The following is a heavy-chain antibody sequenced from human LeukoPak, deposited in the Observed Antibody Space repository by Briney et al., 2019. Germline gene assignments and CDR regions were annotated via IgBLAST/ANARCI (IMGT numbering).Heavy chain of an antibody. J-gene: IGHJ5*02. CDR1: GGSISSGGYS. CDR2: IYHSGST. V-gene: IGHV4-30-2*01. Sequence: NPSQTLSLTCAVSGGSISSGGYSWSWIRQLPGKGLEWIGYIYHSGSTYYNPSLKSRVTISVDRSKNQFSLKLSSVTAADTAVYYCASLTGRAWGQGTLVTVSS. CDR3: ASLTGRA.